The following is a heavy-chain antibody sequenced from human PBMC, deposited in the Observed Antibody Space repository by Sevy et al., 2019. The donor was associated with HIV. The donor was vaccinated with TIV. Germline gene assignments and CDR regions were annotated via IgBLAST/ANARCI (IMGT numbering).Heavy chain of an antibody. CDR1: GYSISSGYY. J-gene: IGHJ5*02. CDR3: ARQGNIVVVPAAGGGWFDP. Sequence: SETLSLTCAVSGYSISSGYYWGWIRQPPGKGLEWIGSIYHSGRTYYNASLKSRVTISVDTSKNQFSLKLSSVTAADTAVYYCARQGNIVVVPAAGGGWFDPWGQGTLVTVSS. V-gene: IGHV4-38-2*01. D-gene: IGHD2-2*01. CDR2: IYHSGRT.